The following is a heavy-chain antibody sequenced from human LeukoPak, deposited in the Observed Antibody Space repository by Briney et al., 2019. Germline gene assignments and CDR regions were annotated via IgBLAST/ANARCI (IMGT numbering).Heavy chain of an antibody. Sequence: ASVKVSCKASGYTFTSYDINWVRQATGQGLEWMGWMNPNSGNTGYAQKFQGRVTMTRNTSISTAYMELSSLRAEDTALYYCARDGRAIFGVYYYYYMDVWGKGTTVTVSS. J-gene: IGHJ6*03. D-gene: IGHD3-3*01. CDR1: GYTFTSYD. V-gene: IGHV1-8*01. CDR3: ARDGRAIFGVYYYYYMDV. CDR2: MNPNSGNT.